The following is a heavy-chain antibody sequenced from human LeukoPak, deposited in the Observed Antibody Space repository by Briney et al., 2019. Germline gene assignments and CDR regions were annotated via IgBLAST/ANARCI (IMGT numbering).Heavy chain of an antibody. J-gene: IGHJ4*02. CDR2: IYYSGNT. V-gene: IGHV4-61*08. CDR1: GGSINSAGYY. D-gene: IGHD6-13*01. Sequence: SETLSLTCTVSGGSINSAGYYWSWIRQNPGKGLEWIGYIYYSGNTNYNPSLKSRVTMSVDTSKNQFSLKLSSVTAADTAVYYCARGIGSWYYFDYWGQGTLVTVSS. CDR3: ARGIGSWYYFDY.